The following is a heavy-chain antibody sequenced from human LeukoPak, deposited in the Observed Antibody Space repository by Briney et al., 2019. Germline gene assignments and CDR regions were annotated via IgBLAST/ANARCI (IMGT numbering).Heavy chain of an antibody. Sequence: PGGSLRLSCATSGFTFDDYAMHWVRQAPGKGLEWVSGISWNSGSIGYADSVKGRFTISRDNSKNTLYLQMNGLRAEDTAVYYCAVRVVTAIIWGQGTLVTVSS. V-gene: IGHV3-9*01. D-gene: IGHD2-21*02. CDR1: GFTFDDYA. CDR2: ISWNSGSI. J-gene: IGHJ4*02. CDR3: AVRVVTAII.